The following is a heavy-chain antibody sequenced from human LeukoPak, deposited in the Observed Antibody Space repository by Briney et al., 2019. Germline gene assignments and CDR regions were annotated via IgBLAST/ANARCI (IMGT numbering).Heavy chain of an antibody. D-gene: IGHD3-10*01. Sequence: GGSLRLSCAASGFTFDDYAMHWVRQAPGKGLEWVSGISWNSGSIGYADSVKGRFTISRDNAKNSLYLQMNSLRAEDTALYYCAKEGVEYYGSGSYYNRSYYYYYMDVWGKGTTVTISS. V-gene: IGHV3-9*01. J-gene: IGHJ6*03. CDR1: GFTFDDYA. CDR3: AKEGVEYYGSGSYYNRSYYYYYMDV. CDR2: ISWNSGSI.